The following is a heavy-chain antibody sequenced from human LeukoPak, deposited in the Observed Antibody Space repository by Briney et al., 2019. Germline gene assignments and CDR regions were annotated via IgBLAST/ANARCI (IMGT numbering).Heavy chain of an antibody. CDR2: ISGSGGST. CDR1: GFTFSSYA. CDR3: AKGSSGSYGY. V-gene: IGHV3-23*01. J-gene: IGHJ4*02. D-gene: IGHD3-10*01. Sequence: GGSLRLACAASGFTFSSYAMSWVRQAPGNGLEWVSAISGSGGSTYYADSVKGRFTISRDNSKNTLYLQMNSLRAEDTAVYYCAKGSSGSYGYWGQGTLVTVSS.